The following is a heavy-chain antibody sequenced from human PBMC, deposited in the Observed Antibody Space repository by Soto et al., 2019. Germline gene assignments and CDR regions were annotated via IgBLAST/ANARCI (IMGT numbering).Heavy chain of an antibody. CDR3: SRDPEYDGSGYYADSQH. D-gene: IGHD3-22*01. CDR1: GYTFTSYG. Sequence: ASVKVSCEASGYTFTSYGISWVRQAPGQGLEWMGWINPNSGHTHYAQNFQGWVTMTRDTSTSTAYMELSRLTSDATAVYYCSRDPEYDGSGYYADSQHRGHGTLVTVSS. V-gene: IGHV1-2*04. CDR2: INPNSGHT. J-gene: IGHJ1*01.